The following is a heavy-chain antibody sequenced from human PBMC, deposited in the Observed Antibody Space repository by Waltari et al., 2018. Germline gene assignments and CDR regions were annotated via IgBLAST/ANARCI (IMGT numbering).Heavy chain of an antibody. CDR1: GFTFSSYW. V-gene: IGHV3-74*01. CDR3: ATHRPGGYGMDV. D-gene: IGHD2-15*01. CDR2: ITSDGGRT. Sequence: EVQLMESGGGLVQPGGSLRLSSAASGFTFSSYWMHWVRQVPGKGLVWVSVITSDGGRTRYADSVKGRFTISRDNAKNTLYLQMNSLRADDTAVYYCATHRPGGYGMDVWGHGTTVTVSS. J-gene: IGHJ6*02.